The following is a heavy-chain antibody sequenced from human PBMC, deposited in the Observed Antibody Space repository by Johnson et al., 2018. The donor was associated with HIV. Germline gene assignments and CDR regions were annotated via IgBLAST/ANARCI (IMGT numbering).Heavy chain of an antibody. V-gene: IGHV3-30*04. CDR2: ISYDGTNK. J-gene: IGHJ3*01. Sequence: QVQLVESGGGVVQPGASLRLSCAASGFTFSSYPMHWVRQAPGKGLQWVAVISYDGTNKYYADSVQGRFTISRANSKSTLSLQMNTLRAEDTAIYYCARPRIEVLPAGAFDLWGPGTMVTVSP. D-gene: IGHD2-2*01. CDR3: ARPRIEVLPAGAFDL. CDR1: GFTFSSYP.